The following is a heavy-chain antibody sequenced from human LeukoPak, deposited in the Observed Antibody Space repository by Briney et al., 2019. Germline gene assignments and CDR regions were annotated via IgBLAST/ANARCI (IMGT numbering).Heavy chain of an antibody. D-gene: IGHD5-18*01. CDR2: ISGYNGNI. CDR3: ARDRLYSYGYYGMDV. Sequence: ASVKVSCKASGYTFSSYGISWVRQAPGQGLEWMGWISGYNGNINYAQNLQGRVTMTTDTFTSTAYIELRSLRSDDTAVYYCARDRLYSYGYYGMDVWGQGTTVTVSS. J-gene: IGHJ6*02. V-gene: IGHV1-18*01. CDR1: GYTFSSYG.